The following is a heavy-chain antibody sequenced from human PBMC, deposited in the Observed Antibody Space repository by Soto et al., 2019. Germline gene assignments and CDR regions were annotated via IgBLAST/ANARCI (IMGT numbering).Heavy chain of an antibody. J-gene: IGHJ4*02. Sequence: GGSLRLSCAASGFTFSSYAMSWVRQAPGKGLEWVSAISGSGGSTYYADSVKGRFTISRDNSKNTLYLQMNSLRAEDTAVYYCAKMTLNPHYDYIWGSYRYPSYWGQGTLVTVSS. D-gene: IGHD3-16*02. CDR3: AKMTLNPHYDYIWGSYRYPSY. V-gene: IGHV3-23*01. CDR2: ISGSGGST. CDR1: GFTFSSYA.